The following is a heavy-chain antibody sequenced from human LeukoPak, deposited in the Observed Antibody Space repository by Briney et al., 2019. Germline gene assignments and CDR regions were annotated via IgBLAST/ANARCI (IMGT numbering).Heavy chain of an antibody. D-gene: IGHD5-24*01. CDR2: ISSSSSYI. V-gene: IGHV3-21*01. J-gene: IGHJ4*02. CDR3: ARPPRDGYAFDY. Sequence: GGSLGLSCAASGFTFSSYSMNWVRQAPGKGLEWVSSISSSSSYINYADSVKGRFTISRDNAKNSLYLQMNSLRAEDTAVYYCARPPRDGYAFDYWGQGTLVTVSS. CDR1: GFTFSSYS.